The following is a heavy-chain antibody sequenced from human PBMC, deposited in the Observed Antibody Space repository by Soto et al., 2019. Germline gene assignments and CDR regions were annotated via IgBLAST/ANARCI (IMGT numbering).Heavy chain of an antibody. Sequence: GGSLRLSCAASGFTFSSYAMHWVRQAPGKGLERVTVISYDGSNKYYADSVKGRFTISRDNSKNTLYLQMNSLIAEDTAVYYCARAYEGDYFDYWGQGTLVTVSS. CDR2: ISYDGSNK. CDR1: GFTFSSYA. D-gene: IGHD3-16*01. V-gene: IGHV3-30-3*01. CDR3: ARAYEGDYFDY. J-gene: IGHJ4*02.